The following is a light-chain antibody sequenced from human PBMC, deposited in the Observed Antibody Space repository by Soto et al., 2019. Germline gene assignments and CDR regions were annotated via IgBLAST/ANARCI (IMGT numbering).Light chain of an antibody. Sequence: QSALTQPRSVSGSPGQSVTISCTGTSSDVGSYNYVSWYQQHPGKAPKLMIYDVSKWPSGVPDRFSGSKSGNTASLTISGLQADDEADYYCCSYAGSYTWVFGGGTKLTVL. CDR2: DVS. V-gene: IGLV2-11*01. CDR1: SSDVGSYNY. J-gene: IGLJ3*02. CDR3: CSYAGSYTWV.